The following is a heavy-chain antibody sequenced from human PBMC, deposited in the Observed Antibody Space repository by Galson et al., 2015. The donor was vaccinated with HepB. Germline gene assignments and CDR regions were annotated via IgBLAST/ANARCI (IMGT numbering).Heavy chain of an antibody. CDR2: INPSGGST. CDR1: GYTFTSYY. CDR3: ARDREYQLLFVWFDP. J-gene: IGHJ5*02. V-gene: IGHV1-46*01. Sequence: SVKVSCKASGYTFTSYYMHWVRQAPGQGLEWMGIINPSGGSTSYAQKFQGRVTMTRDTSTSTVYMELSSLRSDDTAVYYCARDREYQLLFVWFDPWGQGTLVTVSS. D-gene: IGHD2-2*01.